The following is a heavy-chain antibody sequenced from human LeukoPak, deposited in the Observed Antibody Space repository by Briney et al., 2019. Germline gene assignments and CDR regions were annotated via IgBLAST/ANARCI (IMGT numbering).Heavy chain of an antibody. CDR3: ARGSGYSGYGFDY. V-gene: IGHV3-53*01. CDR1: GFTVSSNY. Sequence: GGSLRLSCAASGFTVSSNYMSWVRQAPGKGLEGVSVIYGGGSTKYADSVKGRFTTSRDNSKNTLYLQMNSLRAEDTAVYYCARGSGYSGYGFDYWGRGTLVTVSS. D-gene: IGHD5-12*01. CDR2: IYGGGST. J-gene: IGHJ4*02.